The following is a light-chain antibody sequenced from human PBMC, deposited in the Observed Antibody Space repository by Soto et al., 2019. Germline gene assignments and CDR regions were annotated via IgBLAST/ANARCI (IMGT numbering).Light chain of an antibody. CDR1: QSVSSSY. Sequence: EIVFTQSPGTLSLSPGERATLCCRASQSVSSSYLAWYQQKPGQAPRLLIYDASSRATGIPDRFSGSGSGTDFTLTISRLEPEDFAVYYCQQYGYSATFGGGTKVDIK. CDR2: DAS. J-gene: IGKJ4*01. CDR3: QQYGYSAT. V-gene: IGKV3-20*01.